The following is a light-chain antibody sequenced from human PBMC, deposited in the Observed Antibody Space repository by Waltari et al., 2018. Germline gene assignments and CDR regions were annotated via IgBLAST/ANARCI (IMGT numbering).Light chain of an antibody. CDR2: EVN. V-gene: IGLV2-8*01. J-gene: IGLJ1*01. Sequence: QSALTQPPSASGSPGQSVTISGTGARSDLGGYPYVSWYQQHPGKAPKVIIYEVNKRPSGVPDRFFGSKSGSTASLTVSGLQAEDEANYYCASYAGGDTPYVFGTGTKVTVI. CDR3: ASYAGGDTPYV. CDR1: RSDLGGYPY.